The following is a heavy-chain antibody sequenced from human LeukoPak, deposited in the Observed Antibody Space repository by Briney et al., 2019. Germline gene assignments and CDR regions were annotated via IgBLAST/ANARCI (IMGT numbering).Heavy chain of an antibody. J-gene: IGHJ6*03. D-gene: IGHD2-2*01. CDR2: INPNSGGT. CDR1: GYTFTGYY. V-gene: IGHV1-2*02. Sequence: ASVKVSCKASGYTFTGYYMHWVRQAPGQGLEWMGWINPNSGGTNYAQKFQGGVTMTRDTSISTAYMELSRLRSDDTAVYYCARVKCSSTSCYEEGYYYYYYMDVWGKGTTVTVSS. CDR3: ARVKCSSTSCYEEGYYYYYYMDV.